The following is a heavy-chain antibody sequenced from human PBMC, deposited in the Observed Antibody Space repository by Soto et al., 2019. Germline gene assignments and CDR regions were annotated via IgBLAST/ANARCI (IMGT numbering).Heavy chain of an antibody. D-gene: IGHD3-22*01. CDR2: ISGSGGST. J-gene: IGHJ4*02. Sequence: EVQLLESGGGLVQPGGSLRLSCAASGFTFSSYAMSWVRQAPGKGLEWVSAISGSGGSTYYADSVKGRFTISRDNSKNTLYLQMNSLRAEDTAVYYCAKGSRKVYYYDSSGYYLDYWGQGTLVTVSS. CDR1: GFTFSSYA. CDR3: AKGSRKVYYYDSSGYYLDY. V-gene: IGHV3-23*01.